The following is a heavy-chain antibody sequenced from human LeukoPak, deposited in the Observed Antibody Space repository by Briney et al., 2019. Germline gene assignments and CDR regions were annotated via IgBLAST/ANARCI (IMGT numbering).Heavy chain of an antibody. CDR1: RGTFSSYG. D-gene: IGHD3-22*01. CDR3: ARGELGDSSGFSFFDY. Sequence: SVKVSCKASRGTFSSYGISWVRQAPGQGLEWMGGVIAIFGRVEYGQKFQGRATITTDESTSTAYMELSSLTSEDTGVYYCARGELGDSSGFSFFDYWGQGTLVTVSS. J-gene: IGHJ4*02. V-gene: IGHV1-69*05. CDR2: VIAIFGRV.